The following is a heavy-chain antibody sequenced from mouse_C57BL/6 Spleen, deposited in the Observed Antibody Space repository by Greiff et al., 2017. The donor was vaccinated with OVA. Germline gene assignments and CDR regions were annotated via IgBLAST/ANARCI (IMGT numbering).Heavy chain of an antibody. CDR2: IRSGSSTI. CDR3: ARIYGSSSSWFAY. Sequence: EVQGVESGGGLVKPGGSLKLSCAASGFTFSDYGMHWVRQAPEKGLEWVAYIRSGSSTIYYAATVKGRFTISRDNAKNTLFLQMTSLRSEDTAMYYCARIYGSSSSWFAYWGQGTLVTVSA. J-gene: IGHJ3*01. D-gene: IGHD1-1*01. V-gene: IGHV5-17*01. CDR1: GFTFSDYG.